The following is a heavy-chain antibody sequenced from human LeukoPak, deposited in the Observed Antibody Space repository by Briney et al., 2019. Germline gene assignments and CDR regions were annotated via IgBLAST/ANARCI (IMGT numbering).Heavy chain of an antibody. CDR1: GFTFDDYA. D-gene: IGHD2-15*01. J-gene: IGHJ5*02. Sequence: PGRSLRLSCAASGFTFDDYAMHWVRQAQGKGLEWVSGISWNSGSIGYADSVKGRFTISRDNAKNSLYLQMNSLRAEDTALYYCAKGATIAATLGWFDPWGRGTLVTVSS. CDR3: AKGATIAATLGWFDP. V-gene: IGHV3-9*01. CDR2: ISWNSGSI.